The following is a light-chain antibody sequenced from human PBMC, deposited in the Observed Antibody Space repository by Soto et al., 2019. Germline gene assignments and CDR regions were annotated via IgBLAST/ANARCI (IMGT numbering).Light chain of an antibody. V-gene: IGKV3-20*01. J-gene: IGKJ4*01. CDR1: QTVSNNH. CDR3: QQYYSSPLT. CDR2: GAS. Sequence: EIVLTQSPDTLSLSPGERATVSCRASQTVSNNHLAWYQQKPGQAPRLLLYGASTRPTGIPDRFSGSGSGTDFTLTISRLEPEDFAVYYCQQYYSSPLTFGGGTRVEI.